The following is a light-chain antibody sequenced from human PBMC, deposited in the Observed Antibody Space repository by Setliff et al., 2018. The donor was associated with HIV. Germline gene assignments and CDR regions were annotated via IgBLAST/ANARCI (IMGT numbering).Light chain of an antibody. CDR1: SSDIGRYNL. CDR2: QAN. V-gene: IGLV2-23*01. J-gene: IGLJ1*01. Sequence: QSVLTQPASVSGSPGQSITISFTGTSSDIGRYNLVSWYQQYPGKAPKLMIYQANKRPYGVSNRFSGSKSGNTASLTISGRQAEDEADYYCCSNTGSNTYVFGSGTKVTVL. CDR3: CSNTGSNTYV.